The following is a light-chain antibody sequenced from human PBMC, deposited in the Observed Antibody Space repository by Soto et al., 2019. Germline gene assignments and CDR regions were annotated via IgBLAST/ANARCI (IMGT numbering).Light chain of an antibody. V-gene: IGLV6-57*01. CDR1: SGSIVSNY. J-gene: IGLJ3*02. CDR3: QSYDSNNWV. CDR2: EDN. Sequence: NFMLTQPHSVSESPGKTVTISCTRSSGSIVSNYVQWYQQRPGSPPTIVIYEDNQRPSGVPDRFSGSIDSSSNSASLTISGLKTEDEADYYCQSYDSNNWVFGGGTKVTVL.